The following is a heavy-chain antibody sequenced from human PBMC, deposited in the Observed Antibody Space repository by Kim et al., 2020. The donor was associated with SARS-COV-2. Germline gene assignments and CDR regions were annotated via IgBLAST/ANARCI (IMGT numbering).Heavy chain of an antibody. CDR2: ISSSSSYI. Sequence: GGSLRLSCAASGFTFSSYSMNWVRQAPGKGLEWVSSISSSSSYIYYADSVKGRFTISRDNAKNSLYLQMNSLRAEDTAVYYCARDDRRGYSGYDNFDYWGQGTLVTVSS. J-gene: IGHJ4*02. CDR1: GFTFSSYS. CDR3: ARDDRRGYSGYDNFDY. D-gene: IGHD5-12*01. V-gene: IGHV3-21*01.